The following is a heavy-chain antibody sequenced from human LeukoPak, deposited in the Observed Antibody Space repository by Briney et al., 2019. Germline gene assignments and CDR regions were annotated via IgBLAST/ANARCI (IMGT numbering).Heavy chain of an antibody. D-gene: IGHD3-10*01. CDR1: GFTFSSYS. CDR2: ISSSSSYI. J-gene: IGHJ5*02. CDR3: ATALWNYYGSGLRP. V-gene: IGHV3-21*01. Sequence: PGGTLRLSCAASGFTFSSYSMNWVRQAPGKGLEWVSSISSSSSYIYYADSVKGRFTISRDNAKNSLYLQMNSLRAEDTAVYYCATALWNYYGSGLRPWGQGTLVTVSS.